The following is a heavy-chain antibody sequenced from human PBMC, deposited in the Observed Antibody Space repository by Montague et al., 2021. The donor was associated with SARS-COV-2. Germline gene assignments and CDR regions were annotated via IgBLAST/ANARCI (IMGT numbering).Heavy chain of an antibody. Sequence: SETLSLTCTVSGGSNSSFYWSWFRQPPGKGLEWIGYISDSGSTNYNPSLTSRVTMSVDTSKNQFSLKVNSVTAADTAVYYCARHYSATLPAAYWGQGTLVTVSS. D-gene: IGHD2-15*01. V-gene: IGHV4-59*08. CDR3: ARHYSATLPAAY. J-gene: IGHJ4*02. CDR1: GGSNSSFY. CDR2: ISDSGST.